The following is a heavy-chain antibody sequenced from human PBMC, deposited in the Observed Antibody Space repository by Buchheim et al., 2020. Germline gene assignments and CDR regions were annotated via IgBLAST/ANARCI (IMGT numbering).Heavy chain of an antibody. J-gene: IGHJ4*02. CDR3: MRDNNGEYS. CDR1: GFTFSAYW. D-gene: IGHD4-17*01. V-gene: IGHV3-7*01. CDR2: IKTAGSKE. Sequence: EVKLVESGGGLVQPGGSLRLSCVASGFTFSAYWMTWVRQTPGKGLEWVANIKTAGSKEYYVDSVKGRFTISRDNAKDALYLQMTTLRVEDTAVYYCMRDNNGEYSWGQGTL.